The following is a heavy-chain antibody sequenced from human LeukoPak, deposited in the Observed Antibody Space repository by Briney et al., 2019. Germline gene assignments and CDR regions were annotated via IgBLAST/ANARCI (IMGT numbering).Heavy chain of an antibody. CDR2: ITRGSIYT. V-gene: IGHV3-21*04. CDR1: GFTFSNYN. Sequence: GGSLRLSCAASGFTFSNYNMNWVRQTPGKGLEWVSSITRGSIYTFYADSVKGRFTISRDNAKNSVYLQMNSLRAEDTALYYCAREVSVGYSYYMDVWGKGTTVTISS. D-gene: IGHD2-2*01. CDR3: AREVSVGYSYYMDV. J-gene: IGHJ6*03.